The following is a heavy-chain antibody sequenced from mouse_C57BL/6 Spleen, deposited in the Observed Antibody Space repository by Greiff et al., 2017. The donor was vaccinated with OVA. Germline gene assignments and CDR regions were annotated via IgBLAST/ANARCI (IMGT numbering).Heavy chain of an antibody. CDR1: GYSITSGYY. J-gene: IGHJ4*01. D-gene: IGHD1-1*01. CDR3: ARNYYGPMDY. Sequence: EVQLQESGPGLVKPSQSLSLTCSVTGYSITSGYYWNWIRQFPGNKLEWMGYISYDGSNNYNPSLKNRISITRDTSKNQFFLKLNSVTTEDTATYYCARNYYGPMDYWGQGTSVTVSS. V-gene: IGHV3-6*01. CDR2: ISYDGSN.